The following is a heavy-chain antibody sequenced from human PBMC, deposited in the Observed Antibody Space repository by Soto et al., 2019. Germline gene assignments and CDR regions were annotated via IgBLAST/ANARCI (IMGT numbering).Heavy chain of an antibody. J-gene: IGHJ4*02. CDR1: GGSISSSSYY. CDR2: TYYSGST. CDR3: ARRRDGFYYFDY. Sequence: QLQLQESGPGLVKPSETLSLTCTVSGGSISSSSYYWGWIRQPPGKGLEWIGNTYYSGSTYYNPSLKSRVTISVDTSKNQFSLKLSSVTAADTAVYYCARRRDGFYYFDYWGQGTLVTVSS. D-gene: IGHD5-12*01. V-gene: IGHV4-39*01.